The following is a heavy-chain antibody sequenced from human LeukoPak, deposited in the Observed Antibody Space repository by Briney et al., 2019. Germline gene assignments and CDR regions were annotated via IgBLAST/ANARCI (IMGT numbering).Heavy chain of an antibody. D-gene: IGHD3-10*01. V-gene: IGHV6-1*01. J-gene: IGHJ6*03. CDR1: GDSVSSNSAA. CDR3: ARGIGSGSYSPYYYYYMDV. Sequence: SQTLSLTCAISGDSVSSNSAAWNWIRQSPSRGLEWLGRMYYRSKWYNDYAVSVKSRITINPDTSKNQFSLQLNSVTPEDTAVYYCARGIGSGSYSPYYYYYMDVWGKGTTVTISS. CDR2: MYYRSKWYN.